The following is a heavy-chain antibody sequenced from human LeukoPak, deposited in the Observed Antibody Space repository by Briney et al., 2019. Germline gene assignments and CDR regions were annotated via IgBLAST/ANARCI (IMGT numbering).Heavy chain of an antibody. D-gene: IGHD3-10*01. Sequence: PGGSLRLSCAASGFTFSSYGMHWVRQAPGKGLEWVAVISYDGSNKYYADSVKGRFTISRDNSKNTLYLQMNSLRAEDTAVYYCAKARAPMVRGVNSYYYYGMDVWGKGTTVTVSS. J-gene: IGHJ6*04. CDR3: AKARAPMVRGVNSYYYYGMDV. V-gene: IGHV3-30*18. CDR1: GFTFSSYG. CDR2: ISYDGSNK.